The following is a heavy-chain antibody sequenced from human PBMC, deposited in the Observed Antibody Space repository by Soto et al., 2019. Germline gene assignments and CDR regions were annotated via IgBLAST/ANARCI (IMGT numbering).Heavy chain of an antibody. V-gene: IGHV4-31*03. CDR1: GGSISSGGYY. D-gene: IGHD3-9*01. Sequence: SETLSLTCTVSGGSISSGGYYWSWIRQHPGKGLEWIGYIYDSGSTYYNPSLKSRVTISVDPSKNQFSLKLSSVTAADTAVYYCARDHFDILTGYRFFDYWGQGTLVTVSS. CDR3: ARDHFDILTGYRFFDY. J-gene: IGHJ4*02. CDR2: IYDSGST.